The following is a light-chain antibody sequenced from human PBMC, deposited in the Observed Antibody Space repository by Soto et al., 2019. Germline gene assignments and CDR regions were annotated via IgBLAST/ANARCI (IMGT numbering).Light chain of an antibody. J-gene: IGKJ1*01. CDR3: QQYGSSPRT. Sequence: EIVLTQSPGTLSLSPGERATLSCRASQGVSSGYLAWYQQNPGQAPRLLISGTSSRATGIPDRFSGSGSGTDFTLTISRLEPEYFAMYYCQQYGSSPRTFGQGTKVEI. CDR2: GTS. V-gene: IGKV3-20*01. CDR1: QGVSSGY.